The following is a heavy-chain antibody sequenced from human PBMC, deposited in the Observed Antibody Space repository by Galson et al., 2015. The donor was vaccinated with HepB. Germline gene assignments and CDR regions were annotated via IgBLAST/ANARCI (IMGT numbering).Heavy chain of an antibody. J-gene: IGHJ6*02. CDR3: ARVGGTIYYYAMDV. D-gene: IGHD1-14*01. Sequence: CAISGDSVSNNNAAWYWIRQSPSRGLEWLGRTSYRAKWYNDYAPSVRSRITISPDTSKSHFSLHLNSVTPEDTAVYYCARVGGTIYYYAMDVWGQGTTVTVSS. V-gene: IGHV6-1*01. CDR1: GDSVSNNNAA. CDR2: TSYRAKWYN.